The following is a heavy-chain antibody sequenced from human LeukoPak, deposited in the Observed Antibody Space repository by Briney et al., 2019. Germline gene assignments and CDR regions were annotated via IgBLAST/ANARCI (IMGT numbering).Heavy chain of an antibody. CDR2: ISNSGGST. Sequence: PGRSLRLSCAASGFTFSSYGMHWVRQAPGKGLEWVSVISNSGGSTFYADSVKGRFTISRDNSKNTLYLQMNSLRAEDTAVYYCAKRASGSGTSLYYFDYWGQGTLVTVSS. V-gene: IGHV3-23*01. D-gene: IGHD3-10*01. J-gene: IGHJ4*02. CDR3: AKRASGSGTSLYYFDY. CDR1: GFTFSSYG.